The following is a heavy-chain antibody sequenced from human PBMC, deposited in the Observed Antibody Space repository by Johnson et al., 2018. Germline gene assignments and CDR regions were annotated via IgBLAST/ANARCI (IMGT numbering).Heavy chain of an antibody. V-gene: IGHV3-30*18. Sequence: VQLVESGGGVVQPGRSLRLSCAASGFTFSNYGIHWVRQAPGKGLEWVAVTSYDGSNKYYADSVKGRFTISRDNSKNTLYLQMNSLRAEDTAVYYCGKDPGQHYSNDYYFYMDVWGKGTTVTVSS. CDR1: GFTFSNYG. CDR2: TSYDGSNK. D-gene: IGHD1-1*01. CDR3: GKDPGQHYSNDYYFYMDV. J-gene: IGHJ6*03.